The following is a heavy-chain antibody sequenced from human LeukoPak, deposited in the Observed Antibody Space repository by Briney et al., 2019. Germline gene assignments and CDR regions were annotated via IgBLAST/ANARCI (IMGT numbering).Heavy chain of an antibody. J-gene: IGHJ4*02. Sequence: GGSLRLSCAASGFTFSNYGMHWVRQAPGKGLEWVAVIWYDGTRKYYADSVKGRLTISRDNSKNTLYLEMNSLRAEDTAVYYCARDRAVRYFDYWGQGTLVTVSS. CDR2: IWYDGTRK. CDR1: GFTFSNYG. D-gene: IGHD3-16*02. CDR3: ARDRAVRYFDY. V-gene: IGHV3-33*01.